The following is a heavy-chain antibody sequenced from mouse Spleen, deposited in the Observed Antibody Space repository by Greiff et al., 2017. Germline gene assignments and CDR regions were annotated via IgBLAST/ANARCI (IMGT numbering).Heavy chain of an antibody. J-gene: IGHJ2*01. CDR1: GYTFTSYW. CDR2: IYPGSGST. CDR3: ARYGPYYYGSSYGY. D-gene: IGHD1-1*01. V-gene: IGHV1-55*01. Sequence: VQLQQPGAELVKPGASVKMSCKASGYTFTSYWITWVKQRPGQGLEWIGDIYPGSGSTNYNEKFKSKATLTVDTTSSTAYMQLSSLTSEDSAVYYCARYGPYYYGSSYGYWGQGTTLTVSS.